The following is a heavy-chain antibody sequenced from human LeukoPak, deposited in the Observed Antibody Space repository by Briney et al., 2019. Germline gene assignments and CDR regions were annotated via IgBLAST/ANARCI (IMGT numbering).Heavy chain of an antibody. CDR1: GXTFSNYN. CDR3: VRGSEGYSSGRYGRYFDY. J-gene: IGHJ4*02. V-gene: IGHV3-48*02. Sequence: PGGSLRLSCAASGXTFSNYNMNWVRQAPGKGLESVSYISSTSSTIYYADSVKGRFTISRDNAKNSLFLQMNSLRDEDTAVYYCVRGSEGYSSGRYGRYFDYWGQGTLVTVSS. CDR2: ISSTSSTI. D-gene: IGHD6-19*01.